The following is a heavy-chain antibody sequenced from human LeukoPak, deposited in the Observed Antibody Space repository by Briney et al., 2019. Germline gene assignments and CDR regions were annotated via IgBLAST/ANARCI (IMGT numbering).Heavy chain of an antibody. Sequence: ASVKVSCKVSGYTPTELSTHWVRPAPGQGLEWMGWISAYNGNTNYAQKLQGRVTMTTDTSTSTAYMELRSLRSDDTAVYYCARDRRPGYCTNGVCSSEGYWGQGTLVTVSS. CDR1: GYTPTELS. V-gene: IGHV1-18*01. J-gene: IGHJ4*02. CDR3: ARDRRPGYCTNGVCSSEGY. D-gene: IGHD2-8*01. CDR2: ISAYNGNT.